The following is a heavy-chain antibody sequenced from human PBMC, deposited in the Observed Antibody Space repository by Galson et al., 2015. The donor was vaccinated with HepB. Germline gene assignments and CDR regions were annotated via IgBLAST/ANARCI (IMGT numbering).Heavy chain of an antibody. V-gene: IGHV1-18*04. D-gene: IGHD6-13*01. CDR3: ARGNAAVLY. CDR1: XYTFTDYI. J-gene: IGHJ4*02. Sequence: SVKVXCKAXXYTFTDYIITWVRQAPGQGLEWLGWVSVSNGDTNYAQNFRGRVTMTTDTSSSTAYMDLRYLRSADTATYYCARGNAAVLYWGQGTLTSFPS. CDR2: VSVSNGDT.